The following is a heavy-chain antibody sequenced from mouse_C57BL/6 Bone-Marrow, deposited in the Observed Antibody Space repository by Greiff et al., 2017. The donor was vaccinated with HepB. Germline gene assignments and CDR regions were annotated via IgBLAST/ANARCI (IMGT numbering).Heavy chain of an antibody. J-gene: IGHJ2*01. Sequence: VQLQQSGAELVRPGASVKLSCTASGFNIKDDYMHWVKQRPEQGLEWIGWIDPENGDTEYASKFQGKATITADTSSNTAYLQLSSLTSEDTAVYYCTPGTYVYWGQGTTLTVSS. CDR3: TPGTYVY. CDR1: GFNIKDDY. CDR2: IDPENGDT. D-gene: IGHD5-1*01. V-gene: IGHV14-4*01.